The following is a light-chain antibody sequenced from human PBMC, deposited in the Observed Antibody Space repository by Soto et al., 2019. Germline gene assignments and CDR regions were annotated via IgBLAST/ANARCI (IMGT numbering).Light chain of an antibody. Sequence: QSVLTQPPSASGTPGQRVTISCSGSSSNIGSHVVYWYQQLAGTAPKLLMYNNNQRPSGVPDRLSGSKSGTSASLVISGLQSEDEADYYRAVWDDSLDGWVFGGGTKLTVL. CDR3: AVWDDSLDGWV. CDR1: SSNIGSHV. V-gene: IGLV1-44*01. J-gene: IGLJ3*02. CDR2: NNN.